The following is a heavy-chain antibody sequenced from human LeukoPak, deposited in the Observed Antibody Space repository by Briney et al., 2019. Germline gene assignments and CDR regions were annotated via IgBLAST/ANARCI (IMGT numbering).Heavy chain of an antibody. Sequence: SETLSLTCAVYGGSFSGYYWNWIRQPPGKGLEWIGEINHSGSTNYNPSLKSRVTIAVDTSKNQFSLKLSSVTAADTAAYYCARDNDSGSYYSWGQGILVTVSS. V-gene: IGHV4-34*01. D-gene: IGHD3-10*01. CDR3: ARDNDSGSYYS. CDR2: INHSGST. CDR1: GGSFSGYY. J-gene: IGHJ5*02.